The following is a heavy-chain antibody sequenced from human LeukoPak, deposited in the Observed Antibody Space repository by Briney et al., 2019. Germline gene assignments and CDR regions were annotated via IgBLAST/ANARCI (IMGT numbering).Heavy chain of an antibody. J-gene: IGHJ4*02. V-gene: IGHV4-34*01. CDR3: ARLTRLGY. D-gene: IGHD3-9*01. CDR2: INHSGST. CDR1: GGSFSGYY. Sequence: SETLSLTCAVYGGSFSGYYWSWIRQPPGKGLEWIGEINHSGSTNYNPSLKSRVTISVDTSKNQFSLKLSSVTAADTAVYYCARLTRLGYWGQGTLVTVSS.